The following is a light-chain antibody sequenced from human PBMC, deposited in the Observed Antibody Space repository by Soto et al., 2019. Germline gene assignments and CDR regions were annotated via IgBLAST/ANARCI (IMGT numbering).Light chain of an antibody. CDR1: QGVSSN. CDR3: QQYNNWPPGKYT. CDR2: GAS. V-gene: IGKV3-15*01. Sequence: EIMMTQSPATLSVSPGERATLSCRASQGVSSNLAWYQQKTGQAPRLLIYGASTRSTGKPARFTGSGSGTEFTLTISSLQSEDFADEDGQQYNNWPPGKYTFGQGTMLEIK. J-gene: IGKJ2*01.